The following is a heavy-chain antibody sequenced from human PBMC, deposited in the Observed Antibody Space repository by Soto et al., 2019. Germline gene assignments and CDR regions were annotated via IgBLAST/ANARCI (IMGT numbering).Heavy chain of an antibody. CDR1: GGSISSGGYY. J-gene: IGHJ4*02. D-gene: IGHD3-9*01. Sequence: QVQLQESGPGLVKPSQTLSLTCTVSGGSISSGGYYWSWIRQHPGKGLEWIGYIYYSGSTYYNPSLKSRVTTSVDTSKNQFSLKLSSVTAADTAVYYCARNRYFDWLSPFDYWGQGTLVTVSS. CDR3: ARNRYFDWLSPFDY. V-gene: IGHV4-31*03. CDR2: IYYSGST.